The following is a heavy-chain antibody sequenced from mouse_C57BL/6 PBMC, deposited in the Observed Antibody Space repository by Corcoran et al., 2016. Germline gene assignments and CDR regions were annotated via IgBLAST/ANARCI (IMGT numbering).Heavy chain of an antibody. D-gene: IGHD1-1*01. CDR3: ANYYGRGAWFAY. J-gene: IGHJ3*01. CDR2: INTYSGVP. Sequence: QIQLVQSGPELKKPGETVKISCKASGYTFTTYGMSWVKQAPGKGLKWMGWINTYSGVPTYADDFKGRFAFSLETSASTAYLQINNLKNEDTATYFCANYYGRGAWFAYWGQGTLVTVSA. CDR1: GYTFTTYG. V-gene: IGHV9-3*01.